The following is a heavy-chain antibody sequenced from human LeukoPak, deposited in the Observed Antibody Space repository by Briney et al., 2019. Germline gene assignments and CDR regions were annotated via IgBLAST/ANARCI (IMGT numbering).Heavy chain of an antibody. CDR1: GFTFNNYV. D-gene: IGHD4-11*01. Sequence: GESLTLSCAASGFTFNNYVMTWVRQAPGKGLEWVSSINRGGNTFYAESVKGRFTASRDNSKNTLSLQINSLRAEDTAVYYCANSVPRNYGNYLDYWGLGTLVTVSS. CDR3: ANSVPRNYGNYLDY. V-gene: IGHV3-23*01. CDR2: INRGGNT. J-gene: IGHJ4*02.